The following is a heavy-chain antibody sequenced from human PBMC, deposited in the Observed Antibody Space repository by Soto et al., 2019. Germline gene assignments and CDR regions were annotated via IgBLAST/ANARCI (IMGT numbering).Heavy chain of an antibody. J-gene: IGHJ3*02. CDR1: GYTFTSYY. CDR2: INPSGGST. V-gene: IGHV1-46*01. D-gene: IGHD2-15*01. Sequence: VASVKVSCKASGYTFTSYYMHWVRQAPGQGLEWMGIINPSGGSTSYAQKFQGRVTMTRDTSTSTVYMELSSLRSEDTAVYYCAREMAGYCSGDSCPSGGFDIWGQGTMVTVS. CDR3: AREMAGYCSGDSCPSGGFDI.